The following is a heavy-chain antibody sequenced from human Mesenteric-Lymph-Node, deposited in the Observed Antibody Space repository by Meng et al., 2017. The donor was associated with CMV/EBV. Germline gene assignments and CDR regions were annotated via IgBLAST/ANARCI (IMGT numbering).Heavy chain of an antibody. CDR1: GFTFSSDV. CDR3: ARDRNWIFDY. J-gene: IGHJ4*02. D-gene: IGHD1-1*01. Sequence: GEFLKISCAASGFTFSSDVMHRVRQAPGKGQVWVARISHDGTITTFVDSVKGRFTISRDNAKNTLYLQMNSLRAEDTAVYYCARDRNWIFDYWGRGTLVTVSS. CDR2: ISHDGTIT. V-gene: IGHV3-74*03.